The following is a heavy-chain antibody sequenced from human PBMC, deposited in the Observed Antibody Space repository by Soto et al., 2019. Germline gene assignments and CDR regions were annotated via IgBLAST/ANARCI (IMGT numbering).Heavy chain of an antibody. V-gene: IGHV1-3*01. CDR3: ARDLGGWTDY. CDR1: GYTFTSYA. D-gene: IGHD6-19*01. Sequence: ASVKVSCKASGYTFTSYAMQWVRQAPGQRLEWMGWINAGNGNTKYSQKLQGRVTITSDTSASTDYMELSSLRSEDTAVYYCARDLGGWTDYWGQGTLVTVSS. J-gene: IGHJ4*02. CDR2: INAGNGNT.